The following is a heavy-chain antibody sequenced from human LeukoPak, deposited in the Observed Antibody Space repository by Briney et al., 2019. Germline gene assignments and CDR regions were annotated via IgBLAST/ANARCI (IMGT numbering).Heavy chain of an antibody. CDR3: ARGTLYYYDSSGSSYFDY. CDR2: ISYDGSNK. V-gene: IGHV3-30*04. Sequence: GGSLRLSCAASGFTFSSYAMHWVRQAPGKGLEWVAVISYDGSNKYYADSVKGRFTISRDNSKNTLYLQMNSLRAEDTAVYYCARGTLYYYDSSGSSYFDYWGQGTLVTVSS. CDR1: GFTFSSYA. J-gene: IGHJ4*02. D-gene: IGHD3-22*01.